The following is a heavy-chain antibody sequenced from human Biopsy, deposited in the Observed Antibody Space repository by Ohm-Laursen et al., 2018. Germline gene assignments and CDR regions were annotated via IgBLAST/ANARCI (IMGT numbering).Heavy chain of an antibody. D-gene: IGHD3-3*01. CDR3: ARLGNFWNAEDGLDL. V-gene: IGHV4-59*08. Sequence: SQTLSLTCTVSDDSIRNCYWTWIRQPPGQGLEWIGHASYSGYTNYNPSLKSRVTISVDTSKNHFSLNLRSVTAADTAVYSCARLGNFWNAEDGLDLWGLGTMVTVSS. CDR2: ASYSGYT. CDR1: DDSIRNCY. J-gene: IGHJ3*01.